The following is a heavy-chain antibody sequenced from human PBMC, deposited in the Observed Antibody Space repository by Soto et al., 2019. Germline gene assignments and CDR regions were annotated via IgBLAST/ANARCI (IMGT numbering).Heavy chain of an antibody. Sequence: SLRLSFSASGFTFDDYAMHWVRQAPGKGLEWVSGISWNSGSIGYADSVKGRFTISRDNAKNSLYLQMNSLRAEDTALYYCVKDQTYDILTGYHDYWGQGTLVTVSS. CDR3: VKDQTYDILTGYHDY. D-gene: IGHD3-9*01. CDR2: ISWNSGSI. CDR1: GFTFDDYA. V-gene: IGHV3-9*01. J-gene: IGHJ4*02.